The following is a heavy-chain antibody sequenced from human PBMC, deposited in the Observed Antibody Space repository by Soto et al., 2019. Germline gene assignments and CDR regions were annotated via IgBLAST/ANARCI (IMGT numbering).Heavy chain of an antibody. D-gene: IGHD1-26*01. CDR1: GFNFSTYW. J-gene: IGHJ4*02. V-gene: IGHV3-74*01. Sequence: EVHLVESGGGLVQPGGCLRLSCATSGFNFSTYWVHWVRQVPGKGLVWVSRINSDGTITDYADSVKGRFTTSRDNAKKPLYLEMNMLRADDTAIYYCTRDGGGRYYGGFDNWGQGTLVTVSS. CDR3: TRDGGGRYYGGFDN. CDR2: INSDGTIT.